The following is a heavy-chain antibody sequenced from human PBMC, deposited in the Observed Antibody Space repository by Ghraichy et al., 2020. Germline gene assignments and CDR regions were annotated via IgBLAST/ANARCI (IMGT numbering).Heavy chain of an antibody. J-gene: IGHJ4*02. Sequence: GESLRLSCAASGFTFNNYYMHWVRQAPGKGLEWVALLFHDGSNKNYADSVMGRFTIARDNTKNTVYLNMKSLRAEDTAVYYCVKDGSAYYYDSSGLGYWGQGTLVTVSS. CDR1: GFTFNNYY. CDR2: LFHDGSNK. CDR3: VKDGSAYYYDSSGLGY. V-gene: IGHV3-30*18. D-gene: IGHD3-22*01.